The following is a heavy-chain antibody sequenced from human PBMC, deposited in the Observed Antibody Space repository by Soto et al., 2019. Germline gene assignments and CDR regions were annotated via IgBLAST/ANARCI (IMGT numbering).Heavy chain of an antibody. V-gene: IGHV3-15*01. CDR1: GFTFSNAW. CDR3: TTEVGSRYYYYYYGMDV. Sequence: PGGSLRLSCAASGFTFSNAWMSWVRQAPGKGLEWVGRIKSKTDGGTTDYAAPVKGRFTISRDDSKNTLYLQMNSLKTEDTAVYYCTTEVGSRYYYYYYGMDVWGQGTKVTVSS. J-gene: IGHJ6*02. D-gene: IGHD1-26*01. CDR2: IKSKTDGGTT.